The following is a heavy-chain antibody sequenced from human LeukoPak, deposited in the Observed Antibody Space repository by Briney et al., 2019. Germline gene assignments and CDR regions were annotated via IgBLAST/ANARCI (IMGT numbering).Heavy chain of an antibody. CDR3: ARSRTPGY. CDR1: GFTFDNYW. V-gene: IGHV3-7*03. CDR2: IKEDGSQK. J-gene: IGHJ4*02. Sequence: GGSLRLSCAASGFTFDNYWMTWVRQAPGKGLEWVGMIKEDGSQKYYVDSVKGRFTISRDNAKNSLYLQMNSLRAEDTAVYYCARSRTPGYWGQGTLVTVSS.